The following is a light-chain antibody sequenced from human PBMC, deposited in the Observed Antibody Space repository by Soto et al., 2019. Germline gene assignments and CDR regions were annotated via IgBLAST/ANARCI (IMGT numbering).Light chain of an antibody. J-gene: IGLJ1*01. CDR2: DVS. Sequence: QSVLTQPASVSESPGQSITISCTGTSRDVGGYNYVSWYQQHPGKAPKLMIYDVSNRPSGVSNRFSGSKSGNTASLTISGLQAEDEADYYCSSYTSSSTPYVFGTWTKVTVL. CDR3: SSYTSSSTPYV. V-gene: IGLV2-14*01. CDR1: SRDVGGYNY.